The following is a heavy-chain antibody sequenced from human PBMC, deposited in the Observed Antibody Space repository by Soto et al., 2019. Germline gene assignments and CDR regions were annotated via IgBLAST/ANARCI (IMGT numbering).Heavy chain of an antibody. D-gene: IGHD3-22*01. CDR3: AKPKGYYYDSPTFDY. CDR2: ISYDGSNK. J-gene: IGHJ4*02. Sequence: HPVGSLRLSCAASGFTFSSYGMHWVRQAPGKGLEWVAVISYDGSNKYYADSVKGRFTISRDNSKNTLYLQMNSLRAEDTAVYYCAKPKGYYYDSPTFDYWGQGTLVTVSS. CDR1: GFTFSSYG. V-gene: IGHV3-30*18.